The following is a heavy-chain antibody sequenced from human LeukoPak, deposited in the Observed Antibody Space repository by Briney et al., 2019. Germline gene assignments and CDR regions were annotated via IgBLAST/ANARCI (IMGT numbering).Heavy chain of an antibody. CDR2: ISVYNGNT. J-gene: IGHJ4*01. Sequence: ASVKVSCKASGYAFTNYAISWVRQAPGQGLEWMGWISVYNGNTNYAQKLQGRVTMTADTSTTTAYMELRSLRSDDTAVYYCARGYCSSATCLHFDYWGQGALVTVSS. CDR3: ARGYCSSATCLHFDY. D-gene: IGHD2-2*01. V-gene: IGHV1-18*01. CDR1: GYAFTNYA.